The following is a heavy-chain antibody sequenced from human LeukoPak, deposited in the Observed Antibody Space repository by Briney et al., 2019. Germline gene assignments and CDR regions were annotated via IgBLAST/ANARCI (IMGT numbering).Heavy chain of an antibody. D-gene: IGHD6-13*01. J-gene: IGHJ4*02. V-gene: IGHV4-4*02. CDR2: ISHSGSP. CDR3: ARDATAGYSLSW. Sequence: SGTLSLTCGVSGGSITSGKWWSWVRQPPGKGLEWIGEISHSGSPNYNPSLKGRLTISVDTAKNQFSLKLSSVTAADTAVYYCARDATAGYSLSWWGQGTLVTVSS. CDR1: GGSITSGKW.